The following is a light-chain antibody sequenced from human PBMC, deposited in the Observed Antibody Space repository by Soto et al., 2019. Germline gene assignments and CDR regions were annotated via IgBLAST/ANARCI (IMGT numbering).Light chain of an antibody. J-gene: IGKJ1*01. V-gene: IGKV3-20*01. Sequence: EIVVTQSPGTLSLSPGERATLSCRASQSVNNNHLGWYQQKPGQAPRLLIHGASNRATGIPDRFSGSGSGTDFTLTISRLEPEDFAVYFCQQYGTAPWTFGQGTKVEIK. CDR1: QSVNNNH. CDR2: GAS. CDR3: QQYGTAPWT.